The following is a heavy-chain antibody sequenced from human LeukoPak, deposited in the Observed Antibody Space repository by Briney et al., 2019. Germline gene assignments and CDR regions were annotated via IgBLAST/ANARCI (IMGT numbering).Heavy chain of an antibody. CDR3: ARDAPQEVGVIDY. Sequence: SETLSLTCTVSGGSISSYYWSWLRQPPGKGLEYIGYTHYSGSTNYNPSLKSRVTISLDTSGNQFSLKLSSVTAADTAVYYCARDAPQEVGVIDYWGQGTLVTVSS. CDR2: THYSGST. CDR1: GGSISSYY. V-gene: IGHV4-59*01. D-gene: IGHD1-26*01. J-gene: IGHJ4*02.